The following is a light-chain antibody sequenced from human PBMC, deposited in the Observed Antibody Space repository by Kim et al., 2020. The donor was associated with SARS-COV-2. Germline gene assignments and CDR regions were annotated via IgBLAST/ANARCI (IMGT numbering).Light chain of an antibody. CDR3: QAWDNTWV. V-gene: IGLV3-1*01. Sequence: VSGSPGQTGSITCSGDKLGDKYSSWYQQQPGQAPVLVIYQDTKRPSGIPERFSGSNSGNTATLTISGAQPMDEADYYCQAWDNTWVFGGGTQLTVL. J-gene: IGLJ3*02. CDR2: QDT. CDR1: KLGDKY.